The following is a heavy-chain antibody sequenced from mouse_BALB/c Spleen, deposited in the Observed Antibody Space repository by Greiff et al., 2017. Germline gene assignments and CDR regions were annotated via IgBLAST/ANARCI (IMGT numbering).Heavy chain of an antibody. CDR3: ARMGLGRGAMDY. J-gene: IGHJ4*01. CDR1: GYSITSDYA. Sequence: EVQLQESGPGLVKPSQSLSLTCTVTGYSITSDYAWNWIRQFPGNKLEWMGYISYSGSTSYNPSLKSRISITRDTSKNQFFLQLNSVTTEDTATYYCARMGLGRGAMDYWGQGTSVTVSS. CDR2: ISYSGST. D-gene: IGHD4-1*01. V-gene: IGHV3-2*02.